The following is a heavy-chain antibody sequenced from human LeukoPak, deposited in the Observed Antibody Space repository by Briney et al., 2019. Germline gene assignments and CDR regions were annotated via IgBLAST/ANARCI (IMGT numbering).Heavy chain of an antibody. Sequence: SETLSLTCTVSGGSISSYYWSWIRQPPGKGLEWIGYIYYSGSTNYNPSLKSRVTISVDTSKNQFSLKLSSVTAADTAVYYCARGVVRNKDMAINMSDRGIDFDIWGQGTRVSVSS. CDR1: GGSISSYY. V-gene: IGHV4-59*01. J-gene: IGHJ3*02. D-gene: IGHD5-24*01. CDR3: ARGVVRNKDMAINMSDRGIDFDI. CDR2: IYYSGST.